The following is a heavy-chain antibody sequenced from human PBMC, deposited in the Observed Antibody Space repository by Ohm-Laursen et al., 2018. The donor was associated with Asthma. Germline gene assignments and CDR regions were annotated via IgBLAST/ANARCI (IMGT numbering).Heavy chain of an antibody. Sequence: FPRLSCTASGFTFSSYGMHWVRQAPGKGLEWVAVISYDGSNKYYADSVKGRFTISRDNSKNTLYLQMNSLRAEDTAVYYCAKDRDYRDYSNYDYWGQGTLVTVSS. V-gene: IGHV3-30*18. CDR1: GFTFSSYG. D-gene: IGHD4-17*01. CDR3: AKDRDYRDYSNYDY. CDR2: ISYDGSNK. J-gene: IGHJ4*02.